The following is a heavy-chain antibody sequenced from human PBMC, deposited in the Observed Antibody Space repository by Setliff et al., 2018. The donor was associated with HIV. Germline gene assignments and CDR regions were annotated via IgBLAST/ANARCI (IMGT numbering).Heavy chain of an antibody. CDR3: ARVGMGTVTTHGYWYFDL. V-gene: IGHV1-8*03. Sequence: ASVKVSCKASGYTFRSYDINWVRQATGQGLEWMGWMNPNSGNTGYAQRFQGRVTITRNTSISTAYMELSSLRSDDTAVYYCARVGMGTVTTHGYWYFDLWGRGTLVTV. J-gene: IGHJ2*01. CDR1: GYTFRSYD. CDR2: MNPNSGNT. D-gene: IGHD4-17*01.